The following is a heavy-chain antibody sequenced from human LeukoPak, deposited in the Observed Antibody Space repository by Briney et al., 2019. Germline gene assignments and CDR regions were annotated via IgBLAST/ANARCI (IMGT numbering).Heavy chain of an antibody. V-gene: IGHV4-39*07. CDR1: GASITSNFYY. J-gene: IGHJ5*02. D-gene: IGHD3-10*01. Sequence: SETLSLTCTISGASITSNFYYWGWIRQPPGKGLEWIGSISYSGSTFYNPSLESRIIISVDTSKSQFSLKLSSVTAADTAVYYCARVSMVRGLTGWFDPWGQGTLVTVSS. CDR3: ARVSMVRGLTGWFDP. CDR2: ISYSGST.